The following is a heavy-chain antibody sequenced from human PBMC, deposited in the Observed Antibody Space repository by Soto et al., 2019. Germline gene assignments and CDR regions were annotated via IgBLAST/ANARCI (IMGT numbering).Heavy chain of an antibody. CDR2: ISGSGGST. J-gene: IGHJ6*02. CDR3: AKSPNYYYYGMDV. Sequence: GGSLRLSCAASGFTFSSYAMSWVRQAPGKGLEWVSAISGSGGSTYYADSVKGRFTISRDNSKNTLYLQMNSLRAEDMAVYYCAKSPNYYYYGMDVWGQGPTVTVSS. V-gene: IGHV3-23*01. CDR1: GFTFSSYA.